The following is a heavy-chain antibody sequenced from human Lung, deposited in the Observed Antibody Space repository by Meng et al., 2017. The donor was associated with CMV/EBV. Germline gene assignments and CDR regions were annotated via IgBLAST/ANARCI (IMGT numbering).Heavy chain of an antibody. CDR1: GGSISSSNL. CDR3: ARIERRRILKYCGSDCSTTEY. Sequence: SETLSLXCAVSGGSISSSNLWTWVRQVPGKGLEWIGEIYHSGSTNYNPSLKSRVTISVDKFKNQISLKLGSVTAADTAVYYCARIERRRILKYCGSDCSTTEYWGQGTXV. V-gene: IGHV4-4*02. D-gene: IGHD2-21*02. CDR2: IYHSGST. J-gene: IGHJ4*02.